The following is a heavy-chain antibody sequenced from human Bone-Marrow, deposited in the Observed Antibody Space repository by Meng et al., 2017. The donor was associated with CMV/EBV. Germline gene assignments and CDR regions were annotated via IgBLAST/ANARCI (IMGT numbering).Heavy chain of an antibody. CDR1: GFTFSSYA. J-gene: IGHJ4*02. CDR2: ISYDGSNK. D-gene: IGHD1-26*01. CDR3: ARAREEGDPPDY. V-gene: IGHV3-30-3*01. Sequence: QVQRVESGGGVVQPGRSLRLSCAASGFTFSSYAMHWVRQAPGKGLEWVAVISYDGSNKYYADSVRGRFTISRDNSKNTLYLQMNSLRAEDTAVYYCARAREEGDPPDYWGQGTLVTVSS.